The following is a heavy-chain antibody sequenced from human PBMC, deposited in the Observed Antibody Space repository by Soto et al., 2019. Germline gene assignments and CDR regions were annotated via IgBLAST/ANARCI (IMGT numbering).Heavy chain of an antibody. CDR3: AKDIESSGWYAFDY. J-gene: IGHJ4*02. V-gene: IGHV3-9*01. CDR1: GFTFDDYA. Sequence: VQLVESGGGLVQPGRSLRLSCAASGFTFDDYAMHWVRQAPGKGLEWVSGISWNSGSIGYADSVKGRFTISRDNAKNSLYLQMNSLRAEDTALYYCAKDIESSGWYAFDYWGQGTLVTVSS. D-gene: IGHD6-19*01. CDR2: ISWNSGSI.